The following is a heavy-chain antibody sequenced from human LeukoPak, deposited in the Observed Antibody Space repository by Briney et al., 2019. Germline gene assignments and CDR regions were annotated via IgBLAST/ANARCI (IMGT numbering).Heavy chain of an antibody. CDR2: INPNSGGT. V-gene: IGHV1-2*02. Sequence: ASVKVSCKTSGYTFTGYYMHWVRQAPGQGLEWMGWINPNSGGTNYAQKFQGRVTMTRDTSISTAYMELSRLRSDDTAVYYCASFSWPFLGGFSFSFPPDSGARGPRVPFSS. CDR1: GYTFTGYY. D-gene: IGHD3-3*01. J-gene: IGHJ5*01. CDR3: ASFSWPFLGGFSFSFPPDS.